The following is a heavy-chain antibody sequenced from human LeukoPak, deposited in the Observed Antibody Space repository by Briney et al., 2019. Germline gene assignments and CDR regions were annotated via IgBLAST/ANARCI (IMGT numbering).Heavy chain of an antibody. CDR2: IYSSGST. V-gene: IGHV4-59*08. Sequence: SEALSLTCTVSGGSINNYYWSWIRQPPGKGLEWIGYIYSSGSTNYNPSLKSRVTISVDTSKNQFSLNLRSVTAADTAVYFCARHAINSVMFDYWGQGTLVTVSS. CDR3: ARHAINSVMFDY. CDR1: GGSINNYY. J-gene: IGHJ4*02. D-gene: IGHD3-16*01.